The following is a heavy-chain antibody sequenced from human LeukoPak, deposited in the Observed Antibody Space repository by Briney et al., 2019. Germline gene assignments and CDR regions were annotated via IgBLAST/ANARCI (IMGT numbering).Heavy chain of an antibody. D-gene: IGHD6-13*01. J-gene: IGHJ4*02. CDR2: MNPNSGNT. Sequence: ASVKVSCKASGYTFSSYDINWVRQATGQGLEWRGWMNPNSGNTGYAQKFQGRVSMTSNTSISTAYMELSSLRSEDTAVYYCTKSLRGEQPLFRAFDDWGQGTLVTVSS. CDR1: GYTFSSYD. V-gene: IGHV1-8*01. CDR3: TKSLRGEQPLFRAFDD.